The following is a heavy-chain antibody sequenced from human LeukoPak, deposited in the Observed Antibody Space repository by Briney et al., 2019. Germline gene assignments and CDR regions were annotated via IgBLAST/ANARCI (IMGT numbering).Heavy chain of an antibody. CDR1: GFTFSSYG. J-gene: IGHJ3*02. V-gene: IGHV3-33*01. Sequence: PGGSLRLSCAASGFTFSSYGMHWVRQAPGKGLEWVAVIWYDGSNKYYADSVKGRFTISRDNSKNTLYLQMNSLRAEDTAVYFCARENDGFDIWGQGTTVTVSS. CDR3: ARENDGFDI. CDR2: IWYDGSNK.